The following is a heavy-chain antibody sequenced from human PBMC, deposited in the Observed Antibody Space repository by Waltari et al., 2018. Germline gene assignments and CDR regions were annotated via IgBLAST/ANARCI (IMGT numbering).Heavy chain of an antibody. V-gene: IGHV1-8*01. J-gene: IGHJ6*02. CDR3: ARGVTTMNLYYYYYGMDV. CDR2: MNPNSGNT. D-gene: IGHD2-21*02. CDR1: GYTFTSYD. Sequence: QVQLVQSGAEVKKPGASVKVSCKASGYTFTSYDINWVRQATGQGLEWMGWMNPNSGNTGYAQKLQGRVTMTRNTSISTAYMELSSLRSEDTAVYYCARGVTTMNLYYYYYGMDVWGQGTTVTVSS.